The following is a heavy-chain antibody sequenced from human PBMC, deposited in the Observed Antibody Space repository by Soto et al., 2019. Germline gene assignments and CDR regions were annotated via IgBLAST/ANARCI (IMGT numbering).Heavy chain of an antibody. CDR2: ISSTSSTI. D-gene: IGHD1-26*01. CDR3: AREWEPDAFDI. CDR1: GFTFSSYS. J-gene: IGHJ3*02. V-gene: IGHV3-48*01. Sequence: PGGSLRLSCAASGFTFSSYSMVWVRQAPGKGLEWVSYISSTSSTIYYADSVKGRFTISRDNAKNSLYLQMNSLRAEDTAVYYCAREWEPDAFDIWGQGTMVTVSS.